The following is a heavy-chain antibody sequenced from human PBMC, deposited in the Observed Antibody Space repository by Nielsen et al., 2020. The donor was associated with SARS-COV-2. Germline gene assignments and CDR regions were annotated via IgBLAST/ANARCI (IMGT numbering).Heavy chain of an antibody. Sequence: GGSLRLSCAASGFTFSSYAMHWVRQAPGKGLEYVSAISSNGGSTYYANSVKGRFTISRDNSKNTLYLQMNSLRAEDTAVYYCAKDTEYYDILTGYSPGRYYYYYYGMDVWGQGTTVTVSS. CDR3: AKDTEYYDILTGYSPGRYYYYYYGMDV. J-gene: IGHJ6*02. V-gene: IGHV3-64*01. D-gene: IGHD3-9*01. CDR1: GFTFSSYA. CDR2: ISSNGGST.